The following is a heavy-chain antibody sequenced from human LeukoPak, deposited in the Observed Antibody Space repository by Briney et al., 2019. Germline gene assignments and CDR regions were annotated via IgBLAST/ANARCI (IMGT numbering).Heavy chain of an antibody. CDR1: GGSVSSGTYY. CDR3: ARDRVRGNSNPFFDY. V-gene: IGHV4-61*01. J-gene: IGHJ4*02. D-gene: IGHD4-11*01. Sequence: SETLSLTCTVSGGSVSSGTYYWSWIRQPPGKGLEWIGYIYYSGSTNYNPSLKSRVTISVDTSKNQFSLKLSSVTAADTAVYYCARDRVRGNSNPFFDYWGQGTLVTASS. CDR2: IYYSGST.